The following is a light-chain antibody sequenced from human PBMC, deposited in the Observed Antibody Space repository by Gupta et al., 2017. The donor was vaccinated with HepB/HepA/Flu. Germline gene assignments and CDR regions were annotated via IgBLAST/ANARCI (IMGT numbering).Light chain of an antibody. CDR1: QSGSDTY. J-gene: IGKJ2*01. V-gene: IGKV3-20*01. CDR2: GAS. CDR3: QQQNRERPMYT. Sequence: EIVLTQSPGTLSLSTGDRATLSCTASQSGSDTYLGWYQQKPGQAPRLLIYGASRRTKGSGDRCSGSRGGTDINLTVSRREPEDFEVYYCQQQNRERPMYTFGQGTKMEVK.